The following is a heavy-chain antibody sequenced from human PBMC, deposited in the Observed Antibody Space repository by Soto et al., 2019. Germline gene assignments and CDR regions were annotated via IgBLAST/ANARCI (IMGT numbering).Heavy chain of an antibody. CDR2: INHSGST. Sequence: SETLSLTCAVYGGSFSGYYWSWIRQPPGKGLEWIGEINHSGSTNHNPSLKSRVTISVDTSKNQFSLKLSSVTAADTAVYYCATDSGSPGYWGQGTLVTVSS. CDR3: ATDSGSPGY. CDR1: GGSFSGYY. J-gene: IGHJ4*02. D-gene: IGHD1-26*01. V-gene: IGHV4-34*01.